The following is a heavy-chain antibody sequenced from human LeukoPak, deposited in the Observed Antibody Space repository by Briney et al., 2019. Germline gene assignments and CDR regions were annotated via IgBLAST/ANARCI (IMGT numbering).Heavy chain of an antibody. Sequence: NPGGSLRLSCAASGFTFSSYSMNWVRQAPGKGLEWVSSISSSSSYIYYADSVKGRFTISRDNAKNSLYLQMNSLRAEDTAVYHCARGGSTRPRDGAYFDYWGQGTLVTVSS. CDR3: ARGGSTRPRDGAYFDY. D-gene: IGHD6-13*01. J-gene: IGHJ4*02. CDR1: GFTFSSYS. CDR2: ISSSSSYI. V-gene: IGHV3-21*01.